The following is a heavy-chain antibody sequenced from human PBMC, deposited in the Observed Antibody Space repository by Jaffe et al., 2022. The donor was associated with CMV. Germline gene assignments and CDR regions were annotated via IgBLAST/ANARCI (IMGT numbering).Heavy chain of an antibody. CDR1: GFTFSSYA. CDR2: ISGSGGST. D-gene: IGHD5-18*01. J-gene: IGHJ4*02. V-gene: IGHV3-23*01. CDR3: AKDNVDTAMARRGGLDY. Sequence: EVQLLESGGGLVQPGGSLRLSCAASGFTFSSYAMSWVRQAPGKGLEWVSAISGSGGSTYYADSVKGRFTISRDNSKNTLYLQMNSLRAEDTAVYYCAKDNVDTAMARRGGLDYWGQGTLVTVSS.